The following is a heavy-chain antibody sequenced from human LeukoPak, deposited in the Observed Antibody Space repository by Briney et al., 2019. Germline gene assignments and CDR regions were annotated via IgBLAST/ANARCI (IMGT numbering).Heavy chain of an antibody. D-gene: IGHD5-12*01. CDR3: ARGYSGYAPYDY. J-gene: IGHJ4*02. CDR2: ISGYSGKT. V-gene: IGHV1-18*01. CDR1: GYTFTSYG. Sequence: ASVKVSCETSGYTFTSYGISWVRQAPGQGLEWMGWISGYSGKTNYEQKLQGRVTMTTDTSTSTAYMELRSLRSDDTAVYYCARGYSGYAPYDYWGQGTLVTVSS.